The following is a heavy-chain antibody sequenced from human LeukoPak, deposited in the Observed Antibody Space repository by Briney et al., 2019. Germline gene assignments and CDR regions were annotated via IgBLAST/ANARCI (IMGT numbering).Heavy chain of an antibody. Sequence: GRSLRLSCAASGFSFDDYAMHWVRQAPGKGLERVSAISWSSGSIGYVDSVKGRFTISRDNAKNSLYLQMNSLRAEDMALYYCAKDSSATVTNAGFDAFDIWGQGTMVTVSS. V-gene: IGHV3-9*03. CDR2: ISWSSGSI. J-gene: IGHJ3*02. CDR3: AKDSSATVTNAGFDAFDI. D-gene: IGHD4-17*01. CDR1: GFSFDDYA.